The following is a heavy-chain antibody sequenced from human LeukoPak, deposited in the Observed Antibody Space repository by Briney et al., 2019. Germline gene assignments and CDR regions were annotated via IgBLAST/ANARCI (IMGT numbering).Heavy chain of an antibody. J-gene: IGHJ4*02. D-gene: IGHD1-14*01. CDR2: IWYDGSNQ. V-gene: IGHV3-33*01. CDR3: ARDTPARYLDY. CDR1: GFSFRSHG. Sequence: GGSLRLSCAASGFSFRSHGMHWVRQAPGKGLEWVAVIWYDGSNQYYADAVKGRFTISRDNSKNMVFLQMNSLRDDDTAVYYCARDTPARYLDYWGQGTLVIVSS.